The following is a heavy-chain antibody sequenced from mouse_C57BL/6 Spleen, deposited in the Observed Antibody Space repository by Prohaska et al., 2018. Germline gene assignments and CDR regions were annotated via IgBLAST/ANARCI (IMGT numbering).Heavy chain of an antibody. D-gene: IGHD2-2*01. Sequence: QVQLQQSGPELVKPGASVKISCKASGYTFTDYYINWVKQRPGQGLEWIGWIFPGICSHYYNEEFKGKASLTVDKSSSTAYMLLSSLTSEDSAVYFCAKSYIYYGYDGPFAYWGQGTLVTVSA. CDR1: GYTFTDYY. V-gene: IGHV1-75*01. CDR3: AKSYIYYGYDGPFAY. CDR2: IFPGICSH. J-gene: IGHJ3*01.